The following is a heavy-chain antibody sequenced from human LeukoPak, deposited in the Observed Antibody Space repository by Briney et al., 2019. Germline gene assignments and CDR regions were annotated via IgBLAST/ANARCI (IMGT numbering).Heavy chain of an antibody. CDR3: AKNDYGGNPVAIDY. D-gene: IGHD4-23*01. V-gene: IGHV3-23*01. CDR1: GFTFSDYY. J-gene: IGHJ4*02. Sequence: PGGSLRLSCAASGFTFSDYYMSWIRQAPGKGLEWVSVISGSGGSTYYADSVKGRFTISRDNSKNTLYLQMNSLRAEDTAVYYCAKNDYGGNPVAIDYWGQGALVTVSS. CDR2: ISGSGGST.